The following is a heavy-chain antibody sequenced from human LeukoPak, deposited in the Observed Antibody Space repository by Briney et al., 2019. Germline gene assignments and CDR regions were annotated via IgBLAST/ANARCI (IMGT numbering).Heavy chain of an antibody. J-gene: IGHJ4*02. V-gene: IGHV4-39*07. CDR1: GGSISSSSYY. D-gene: IGHD1-26*01. CDR3: ARRRRVGANFDY. CDR2: IYYSGST. Sequence: PSETLSLTCTVSGGSISSSSYYWGWIRQPPGKGLEWIGSIYYSGSTYYNPSLKSRVTISVDTSKNQFSLKLSSVTAADTAVYYCARRRRVGANFDYWGQGTLVTVSS.